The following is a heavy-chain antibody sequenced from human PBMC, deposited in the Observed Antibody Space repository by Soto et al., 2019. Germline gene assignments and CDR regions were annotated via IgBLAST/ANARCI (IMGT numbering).Heavy chain of an antibody. CDR2: ISGSGGST. Sequence: VQLLESGGGLVQPGGSLRLSCAASGFTFSSYAMSWVRQAPGKGLEWVSAISGSGGSTYYADSVKGRFTISIDNSKITLYLQMNSLRAEHTAVYYCAKKNADIYCICTSCYDRTFDYWGQGTLVTVSS. J-gene: IGHJ4*02. D-gene: IGHD2-2*01. CDR1: GFTFSSYA. CDR3: AKKNADIYCICTSCYDRTFDY. V-gene: IGHV3-23*01.